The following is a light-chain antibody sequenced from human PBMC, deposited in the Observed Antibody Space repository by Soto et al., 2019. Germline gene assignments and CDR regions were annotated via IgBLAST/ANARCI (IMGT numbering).Light chain of an antibody. CDR3: QQSYSNPRT. CDR2: AAS. V-gene: IGKV1-39*01. CDR1: QSISSS. Sequence: DIQMTQSASSMPASVGDRVTITCRASQSISSSLNWYQQTQGKAPEVLIYAASSLQSGVPSRFSGSGSWTDFTLAISSLQPEDFQTYYCQQSYSNPRTFGQGTKVDIK. J-gene: IGKJ1*01.